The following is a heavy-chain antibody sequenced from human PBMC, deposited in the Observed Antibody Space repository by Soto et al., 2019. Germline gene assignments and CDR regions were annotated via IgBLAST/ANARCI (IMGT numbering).Heavy chain of an antibody. Sequence: PSDTLSLTCTVSGGSISSGDYYWSWIRQPPWKCLEWIGYIYYSGSTYYNPSLKSRVTISVDTSKNQFSLKLSSVTAADTAVYYCARSVAGSSGWFDPWGQRTLVTVSS. CDR1: GGSISSGDYY. J-gene: IGHJ5*02. V-gene: IGHV4-30-4*02. CDR3: ARSVAGSSGWFDP. CDR2: IYYSGST. D-gene: IGHD6-19*01.